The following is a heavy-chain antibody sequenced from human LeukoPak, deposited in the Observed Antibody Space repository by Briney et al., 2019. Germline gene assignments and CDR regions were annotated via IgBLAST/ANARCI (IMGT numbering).Heavy chain of an antibody. CDR1: GFTFSSYG. Sequence: PGGSLRLSCAASGFTFSSYGMHWVRQAPGKGLEWVAFIRYDGSNKYYADSVKGRFTISRDNSKNTLYLQMNSLRAEDTAVYYCARPARLYCSGGSCYAGYYGMDVWGQGTTVTVSS. J-gene: IGHJ6*02. CDR3: ARPARLYCSGGSCYAGYYGMDV. V-gene: IGHV3-30*02. CDR2: IRYDGSNK. D-gene: IGHD2-15*01.